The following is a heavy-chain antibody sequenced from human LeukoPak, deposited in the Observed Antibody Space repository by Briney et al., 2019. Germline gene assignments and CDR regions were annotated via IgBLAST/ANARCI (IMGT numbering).Heavy chain of an antibody. CDR1: GYTFTSYG. J-gene: IGHJ4*02. Sequence: ASVKVSCKASGYTFTSYGISWERQAPGQGLEWMGWISAYNGNTNYAQKLQGRVTMTTDTSTSTAYMELRSLRSDDTAVYYCARDLTGRIVVVPAAKDDYWGQGTLVTVSS. D-gene: IGHD2-2*01. V-gene: IGHV1-18*01. CDR3: ARDLTGRIVVVPAAKDDY. CDR2: ISAYNGNT.